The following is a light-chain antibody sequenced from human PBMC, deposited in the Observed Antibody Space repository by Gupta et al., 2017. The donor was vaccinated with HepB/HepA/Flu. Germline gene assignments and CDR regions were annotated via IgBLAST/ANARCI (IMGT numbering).Light chain of an antibody. Sequence: DTQLTQSPSSVSASVGDRVIITCRASQDINNHLAWFQQKPGKAPKSLIYAASSLKSGVPSRFSGSASGTEFTLTIISLQPEDFGTYYCQRDNNYPLTFGQGTKVEIK. CDR1: QDINNH. J-gene: IGKJ1*01. CDR3: QRDNNYPLT. V-gene: IGKV1-16*01. CDR2: AAS.